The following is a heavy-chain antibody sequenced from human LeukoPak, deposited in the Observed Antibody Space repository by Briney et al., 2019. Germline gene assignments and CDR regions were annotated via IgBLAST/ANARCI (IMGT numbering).Heavy chain of an antibody. CDR3: ARGTGYSDKIDP. CDR1: SDSMDSSALY. V-gene: IGHV4-39*07. D-gene: IGHD5-12*01. Sequence: SETLSLTCTVSSDSMDSSALYWAWLRQPPGKGLEWIGSIYYSGSTYYDPSLKSRVTISVNKSKNQFSLRLSPVTAADTAVYYCARGTGYSDKIDPWGQGTLVTVSS. J-gene: IGHJ5*02. CDR2: IYYSGST.